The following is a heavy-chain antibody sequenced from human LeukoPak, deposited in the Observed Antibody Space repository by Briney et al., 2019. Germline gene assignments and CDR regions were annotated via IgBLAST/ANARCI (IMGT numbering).Heavy chain of an antibody. Sequence: GGALKVSCKGSGYSFTSYWIGWGRQMPGKGLEGRGIIYPGDSDTRYSPSFQGQVTISADKSISTAYLQWSSLKASDTAMYYCARHGQFSYAIDYWGQGTLVTVSS. D-gene: IGHD5-18*01. CDR1: GYSFTSYW. V-gene: IGHV5-51*01. J-gene: IGHJ4*02. CDR3: ARHGQFSYAIDY. CDR2: IYPGDSDT.